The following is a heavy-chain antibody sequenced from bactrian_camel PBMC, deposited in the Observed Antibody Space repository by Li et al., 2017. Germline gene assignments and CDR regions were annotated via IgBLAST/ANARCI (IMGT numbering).Heavy chain of an antibody. CDR2: IDHTGTT. D-gene: IGHD3*01. V-gene: IGHV3S53*01. CDR3: AADSTRRNCAGRFTVGQGE. CDR1: GWKYRRYC. Sequence: HVQLVESGGGSVEPGGSLTLSCVTSGWKYRRYCLGWFRQIPGNEREGVASIDHTGTTTYADSVKGRFTISRDDGEKTLYLHMDSLKPEDSAMYYCAADSTRRNCAGRFTVGQGEWGQGTQVTVS. J-gene: IGHJ4*01.